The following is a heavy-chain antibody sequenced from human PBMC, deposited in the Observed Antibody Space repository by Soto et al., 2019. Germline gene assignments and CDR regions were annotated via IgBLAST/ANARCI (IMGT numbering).Heavy chain of an antibody. CDR3: ARANYDFWSGPKLNWFDP. CDR2: MNPNSGNT. Sequence: ASVKVSCKASGYTFTSYDINWVRQATGQGLEWMGWMNPNSGNTGYAQKFQGRVTMTRNTSISTAYMELSSLRSEDTAVYYCARANYDFWSGPKLNWFDPWGQGTLVTSPQ. D-gene: IGHD3-3*01. J-gene: IGHJ5*02. V-gene: IGHV1-8*01. CDR1: GYTFTSYD.